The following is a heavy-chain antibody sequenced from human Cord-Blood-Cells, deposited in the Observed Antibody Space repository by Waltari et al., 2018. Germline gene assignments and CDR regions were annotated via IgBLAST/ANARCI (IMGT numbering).Heavy chain of an antibody. CDR2: IGTAGDT. J-gene: IGHJ2*01. Sequence: EVQLLESGGGLVQLGGSLSLSCAASGFTFSSYDIHWVRQATGKGLEWVSAIGTAGDTYYPGSVKGRFTISRENAKNSLYLQMNSLRAGDTAVYYCARSRDFDLWGRGTLVTVSS. CDR1: GFTFSSYD. V-gene: IGHV3-13*01. CDR3: ARSRDFDL. D-gene: IGHD3-10*01.